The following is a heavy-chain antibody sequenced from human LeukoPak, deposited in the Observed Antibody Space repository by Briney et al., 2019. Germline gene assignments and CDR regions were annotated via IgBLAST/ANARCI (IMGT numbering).Heavy chain of an antibody. J-gene: IGHJ4*02. V-gene: IGHV3-33*01. CDR3: ARDRGYTYAHPLDY. D-gene: IGHD5-18*01. CDR2: ILDDGSNK. Sequence: GGSLRLSCAASGFTFSSYTMHWVRQAPGKGLEWVALILDDGSNKYYAASVKGRFTISRDNSHNTLYLQVNSLRAEDTALYYCARDRGYTYAHPLDYWGQGTLVTVSS. CDR1: GFTFSSYT.